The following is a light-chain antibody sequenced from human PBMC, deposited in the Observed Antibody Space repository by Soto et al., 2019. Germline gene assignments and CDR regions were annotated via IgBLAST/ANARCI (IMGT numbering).Light chain of an antibody. CDR2: GAS. Sequence: IGLTHSPATRSLSPVERATLACRASPSVTNFLAWYQQKPGQAPRLLIYGASSRATGIPDRFSGSGSGTDFTLTISSLEPEDFAVYYCQQRSNWWWTFGQGTKVDI. CDR3: QQRSNWWWT. V-gene: IGKV3-11*01. CDR1: PSVTNF. J-gene: IGKJ1*01.